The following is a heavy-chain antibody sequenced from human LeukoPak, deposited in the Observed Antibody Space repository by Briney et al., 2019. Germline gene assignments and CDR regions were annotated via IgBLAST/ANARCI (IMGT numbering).Heavy chain of an antibody. CDR3: ARLPVIAVAGTDY. V-gene: IGHV3-21*01. Sequence: GGAPRPSSAASGVTFSSYSTNWGRHAPGEGLEWVSSISSSSSYIYYADSVKGRFTISRDNAKNSLYLQMNSLRAEDTAVYYCARLPVIAVAGTDYWGQGTLVTVSS. D-gene: IGHD6-19*01. CDR2: ISSSSSYI. CDR1: GVTFSSYS. J-gene: IGHJ4*02.